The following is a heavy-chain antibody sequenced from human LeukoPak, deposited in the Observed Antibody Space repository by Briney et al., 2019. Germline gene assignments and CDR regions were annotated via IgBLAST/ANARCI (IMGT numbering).Heavy chain of an antibody. CDR2: ISSSCSTI. D-gene: IGHD3-10*01. Sequence: GGSLRLSCAASGFTFSDYYMSWIRQAPGKGLDGVSYISSSCSTIYYADSVKGRFTISRDNAKNSLYLQMNSLRAEDTAVYYCARDRLLGSGSPPGYWGQGTLVTVSS. CDR1: GFTFSDYY. V-gene: IGHV3-11*01. CDR3: ARDRLLGSGSPPGY. J-gene: IGHJ4*02.